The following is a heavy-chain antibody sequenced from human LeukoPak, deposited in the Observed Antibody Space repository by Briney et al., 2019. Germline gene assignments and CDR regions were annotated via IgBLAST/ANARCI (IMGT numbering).Heavy chain of an antibody. J-gene: IGHJ4*02. Sequence: SGTLSLTCTVSGGSISSYYWSWVRQPPGKGLEWIGYIYYSGSTNYKPSLKSGVSISVDTSKNQFSLKLSSVTAADTAVYYCARQKGGVAGLKYYFDYWGQGTLVTAST. V-gene: IGHV4-59*08. CDR1: GGSISSYY. D-gene: IGHD6-19*01. CDR3: ARQKGGVAGLKYYFDY. CDR2: IYYSGST.